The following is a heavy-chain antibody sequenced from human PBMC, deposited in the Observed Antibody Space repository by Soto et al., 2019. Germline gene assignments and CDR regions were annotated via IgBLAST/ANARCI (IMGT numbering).Heavy chain of an antibody. V-gene: IGHV3-30-3*01. Sequence: QVQLVESGGGVVQPGRSLRLSCAASGFTFSSYAMHWVRQAPGKGLEWVAVISYDGSNKYYADSVKGRFTISRDNSKTPLYQQMHSLRPEHTAVSYCARATSGWCKDALDVWGQGTMVTVSS. D-gene: IGHD6-19*01. J-gene: IGHJ3*01. CDR1: GFTFSSYA. CDR2: ISYDGSNK. CDR3: ARATSGWCKDALDV.